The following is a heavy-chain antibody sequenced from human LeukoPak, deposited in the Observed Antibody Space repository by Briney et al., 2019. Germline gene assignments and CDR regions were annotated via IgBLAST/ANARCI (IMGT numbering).Heavy chain of an antibody. Sequence: SETLSLTCTVSSGSITSYYWSWTRQPPGKGLDWIGYIYYSGGTKYNPSLKSRVTISADTSKNQFSLKLSSVTAADTAVYYCAIGTTGDYPPYFDSWGQGTLVTVSS. CDR2: IYYSGGT. V-gene: IGHV4-59*01. J-gene: IGHJ4*02. CDR1: SGSITSYY. CDR3: AIGTTGDYPPYFDS. D-gene: IGHD4-17*01.